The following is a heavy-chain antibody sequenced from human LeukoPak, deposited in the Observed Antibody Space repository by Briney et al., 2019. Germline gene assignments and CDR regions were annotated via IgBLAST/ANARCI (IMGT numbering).Heavy chain of an antibody. Sequence: KPGGSLRLSCAASGFTFNSYTMNWVRQAPGKGLEWVSSISSSSGYIYYADSVKGRFTISRDNSKNTLHLQMSTLRAEDTALYYCVKDVGGSYAFDYWGQGILVTVAS. CDR1: GFTFNSYT. CDR2: ISSSSGYI. J-gene: IGHJ4*02. CDR3: VKDVGGSYAFDY. D-gene: IGHD1-26*01. V-gene: IGHV3-21*01.